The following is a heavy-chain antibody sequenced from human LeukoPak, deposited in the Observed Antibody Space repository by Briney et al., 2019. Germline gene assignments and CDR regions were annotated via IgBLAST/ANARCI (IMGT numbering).Heavy chain of an antibody. CDR1: GGSFSGYY. Sequence: PSETLSLTCAVYGGSFSGYYWSWIRQPPGKGLEGIGESNHSGSTNYSPSLTSRVTISVDTSKNQFSLKLSSVTAADTAVYYCARGSWYYDFWSGYFPPSFDYWGQGTLVTVSS. J-gene: IGHJ4*02. CDR2: SNHSGST. V-gene: IGHV4-34*01. CDR3: ARGSWYYDFWSGYFPPSFDY. D-gene: IGHD3-3*01.